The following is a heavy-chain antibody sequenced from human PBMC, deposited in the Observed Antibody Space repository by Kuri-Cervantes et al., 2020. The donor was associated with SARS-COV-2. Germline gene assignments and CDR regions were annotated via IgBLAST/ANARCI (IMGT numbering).Heavy chain of an antibody. V-gene: IGHV3-53*01. CDR1: GFTVSSNY. CDR2: IYSGGST. J-gene: IGHJ4*02. D-gene: IGHD4-17*01. Sequence: GESLKISCAASGFTVSSNYMSWVRQAPGKGLEWVSVIYSGGSTYYADSVKGRFTISRDNSKNTLYLQMNSLRAEDTAVYYCAKRMNDYGDMRDYWGQGTLVTVSS. CDR3: AKRMNDYGDMRDY.